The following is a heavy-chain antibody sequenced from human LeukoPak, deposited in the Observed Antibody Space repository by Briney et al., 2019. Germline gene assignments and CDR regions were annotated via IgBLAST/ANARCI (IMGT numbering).Heavy chain of an antibody. V-gene: IGHV4-39*07. CDR3: ARDRGPVAAAKNTLDY. Sequence: SSETLSLTCTVSGGSISSSSYYWGWIRQPPGKGLEWIGSIYYSGSTYYNPSLKSRVTISVDTSKNQFSLKLSSVTAADTAVYYCARDRGPVAAAKNTLDYWGQGTLVTVSS. D-gene: IGHD6-13*01. CDR1: GGSISSSSYY. J-gene: IGHJ4*02. CDR2: IYYSGST.